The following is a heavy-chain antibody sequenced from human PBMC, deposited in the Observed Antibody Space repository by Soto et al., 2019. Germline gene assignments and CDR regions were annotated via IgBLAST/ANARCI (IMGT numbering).Heavy chain of an antibody. CDR3: AKDAARTSGWYYFDY. V-gene: IGHV3-23*01. Sequence: GGSLRLSCAASGFSFSTYAMGWVRQAPGKGLEWVSVMSNTGGNRYYADSVKGRFTISRDNSKNTLFLQMSSLRAEDTAVYYCAKDAARTSGWYYFDYWGQGSLVTAPQ. CDR2: MSNTGGNR. CDR1: GFSFSTYA. D-gene: IGHD6-19*01. J-gene: IGHJ4*02.